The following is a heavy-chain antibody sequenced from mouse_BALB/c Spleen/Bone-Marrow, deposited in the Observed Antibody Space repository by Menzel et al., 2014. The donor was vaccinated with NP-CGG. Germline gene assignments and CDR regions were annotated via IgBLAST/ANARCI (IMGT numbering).Heavy chain of an antibody. D-gene: IGHD1-1*01. CDR2: IRNKANGYTT. J-gene: IGHJ3*01. Sequence: EVKLEESGGDLVQPGGSLRLSCATSGFTFTDYYMSWVRQPPGKALEWLGFIRNKANGYTTEYSASVKGRFTISRDNSQSILYLQMNTLRVEDSATYYCARDMSSLLRYRPWFAYCGQATLATVSA. CDR3: ARDMSSLLRYRPWFAY. V-gene: IGHV7-3*02. CDR1: GFTFTDYY.